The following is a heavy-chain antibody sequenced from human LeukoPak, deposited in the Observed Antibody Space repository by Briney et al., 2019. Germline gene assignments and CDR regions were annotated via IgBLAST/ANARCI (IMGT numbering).Heavy chain of an antibody. Sequence: GGSLRLSCAASGFTVSSNYMSWVRQAPGKGLEWVANIKEDGSEKYYMDSVKGRFTISRDNAKNSVYLQMNSLRAEDTAVYYCARDDIAAGDYWGQGTLVTVSS. CDR2: IKEDGSEK. V-gene: IGHV3-7*04. J-gene: IGHJ4*02. CDR3: ARDDIAAGDY. D-gene: IGHD6-13*01. CDR1: GFTVSSNY.